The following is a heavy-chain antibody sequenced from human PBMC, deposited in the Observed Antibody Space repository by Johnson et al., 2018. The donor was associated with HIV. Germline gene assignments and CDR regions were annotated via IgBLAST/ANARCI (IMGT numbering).Heavy chain of an antibody. CDR2: ISYDGSNK. CDR1: GFTFSSYG. CDR3: AREPRGPSSGSRIPDAFDI. V-gene: IGHV3-30*03. Sequence: VQLVESGGGVVQPGRSLRLSCAASGFTFSSYGMHWVRQAPGKGLEWVAVISYDGSNKYYADSVKGRFTISRDNSKNTLYLQMNSLRAEDTAVYYCAREPRGPSSGSRIPDAFDI. D-gene: IGHD3-10*01. J-gene: IGHJ3*02.